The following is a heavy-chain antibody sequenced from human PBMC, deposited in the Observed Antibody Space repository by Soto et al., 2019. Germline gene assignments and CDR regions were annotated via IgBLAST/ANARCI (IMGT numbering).Heavy chain of an antibody. CDR1: GGSISSGDYY. Sequence: QVQLQESGPGLVKPSQTLSLTCTVSGGSISSGDYYWRWIRQPPGKGLEWIGYIYYSGSTYYNPFPKSRVTISVNTSKYQFSLQLSSVTAADTAVYYCARACYGRWDSSCWSGWFEPWGQGTLVIVSS. CDR2: IYYSGST. D-gene: IGHD6-13*01. J-gene: IGHJ5*02. CDR3: ARACYGRWDSSCWSGWFEP. V-gene: IGHV4-30-4*01.